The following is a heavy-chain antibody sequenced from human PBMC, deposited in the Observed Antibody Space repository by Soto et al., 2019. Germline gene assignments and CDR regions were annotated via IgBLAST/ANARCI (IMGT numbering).Heavy chain of an antibody. CDR1: GFSLSTDDVG. CDR3: ARSKYSISSFDY. D-gene: IGHD6-6*01. CDR2: IYWDDDK. V-gene: IGHV2-5*02. J-gene: IGHJ4*02. Sequence: SGPTLVNPTQTLTLTCTFSGFSLSTDDVGXGWIRQPPGKALDWLAVIYWDDDKRYSPSLKSRLTITKDTSKNQVLLTMTNMDPVDTATYFCARSKYSISSFDYWGQGALVTVSS.